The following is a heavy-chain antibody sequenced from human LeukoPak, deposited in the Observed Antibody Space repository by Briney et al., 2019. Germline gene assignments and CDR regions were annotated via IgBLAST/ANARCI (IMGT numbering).Heavy chain of an antibody. V-gene: IGHV4-34*01. J-gene: IGHJ4*02. D-gene: IGHD3-22*01. CDR1: GGPFSGYY. Sequence: SETLSLTCAVYGGPFSGYYWSWIRQPPGKGLEWIGEINHSGSTNYNPSLKSRVTKSVDTSKNQFSLKLSSVTAADTAVYYCASGLVVAIPPDYWGQGTLVTVSS. CDR3: ASGLVVAIPPDY. CDR2: INHSGST.